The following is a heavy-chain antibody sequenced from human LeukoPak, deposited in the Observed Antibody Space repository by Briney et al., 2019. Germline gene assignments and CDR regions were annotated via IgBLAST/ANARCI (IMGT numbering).Heavy chain of an antibody. D-gene: IGHD6-6*01. Sequence: TSSETLSLTCAVNGGSLSGYYWNWIRQPPGKGPEWIGEINHSGSANYNPSLKSRVTISIDTSKRDFSLMMSSVTAADTAVYYCARGRSSSSGRYFQHWGQGTPVTVSS. V-gene: IGHV4-34*01. CDR1: GGSLSGYY. J-gene: IGHJ1*01. CDR2: INHSGSA. CDR3: ARGRSSSSGRYFQH.